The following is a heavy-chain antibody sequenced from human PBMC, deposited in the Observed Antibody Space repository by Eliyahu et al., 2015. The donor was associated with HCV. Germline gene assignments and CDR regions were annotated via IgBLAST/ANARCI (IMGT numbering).Heavy chain of an antibody. Sequence: EVQLVXSGGGLVQSGGSLRLSCVASGFPFXSYSMNWVRQAPGKGLEWLSYSSSSSSSNXYADSVKGRFSISRDNAKNSLYLQMNSLRAEDTAVYYCARGNLWLTAQWPQDDFDVWGQGTMVTVSS. CDR1: GFPFXSYS. D-gene: IGHD6-19*01. CDR2: SSSSSSSN. V-gene: IGHV3-48*04. J-gene: IGHJ3*01. CDR3: ARGNLWLTAQWPQDDFDV.